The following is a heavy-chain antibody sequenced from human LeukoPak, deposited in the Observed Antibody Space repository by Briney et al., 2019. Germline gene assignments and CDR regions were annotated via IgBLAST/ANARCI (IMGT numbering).Heavy chain of an antibody. J-gene: IGHJ4*02. D-gene: IGHD4-23*01. V-gene: IGHV1-8*01. Sequence: ASVKVSCKASGYTFTSYDINWVRQATGQGLEWMGWMNPNSGNTGYAQKFQGRVTMTRNTSISTAYMELSSLRSEDTAVYYCARGLTSYYGGIPDRGYWGQGTLVTVSS. CDR1: GYTFTSYD. CDR3: ARGLTSYYGGIPDRGY. CDR2: MNPNSGNT.